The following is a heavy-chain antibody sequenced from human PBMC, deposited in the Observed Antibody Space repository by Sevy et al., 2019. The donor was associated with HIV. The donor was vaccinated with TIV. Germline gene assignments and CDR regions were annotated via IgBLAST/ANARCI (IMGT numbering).Heavy chain of an antibody. D-gene: IGHD6-13*01. CDR1: NLTFEDYA. Sequence: GGSLRLSCAASNLTFEDYAMHWVRRAPGKDLEWVSGISWNGVDIGFAASVKGRFTISRDNAKSSVYLQINSLTPEDTGVYYCAKGQQLITQSGSYFYYGMNVWGQGTTVTVSS. CDR2: ISWNGVDI. V-gene: IGHV3-9*01. J-gene: IGHJ6*02. CDR3: AKGQQLITQSGSYFYYGMNV.